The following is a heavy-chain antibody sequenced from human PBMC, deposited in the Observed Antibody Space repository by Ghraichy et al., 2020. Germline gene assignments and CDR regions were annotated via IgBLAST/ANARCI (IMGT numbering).Heavy chain of an antibody. CDR2: INPNSGGT. Sequence: ASVKVSCKASGYTFTGYYMHWVRQAPGQGLEWMGWINPNSGGTNYAQKFQGWVTMTRDTSISTAYMELSRLRSDDTAVYYCAREGGYCSGGSCSQTYYYYGMDVWGQGTTVTVSS. D-gene: IGHD2-15*01. CDR1: GYTFTGYY. J-gene: IGHJ6*02. V-gene: IGHV1-2*04. CDR3: AREGGYCSGGSCSQTYYYYGMDV.